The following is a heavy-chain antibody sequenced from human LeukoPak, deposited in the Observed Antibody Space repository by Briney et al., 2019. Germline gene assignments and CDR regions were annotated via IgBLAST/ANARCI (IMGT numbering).Heavy chain of an antibody. CDR2: IIPNSGAT. V-gene: IGHV1-2*02. CDR1: GYTFTGYY. CDR3: ARSNSNSFDI. J-gene: IGHJ3*02. D-gene: IGHD1-1*01. Sequence: VASVKVSCKASGYTFTGYYMHWVRQAPGQGLQWVGWIIPNSGATNSGEMFQGRLTMARDTSIATAYMELSRLTSDDTAVYYCARSNSNSFDIWGQGTMVTVSS.